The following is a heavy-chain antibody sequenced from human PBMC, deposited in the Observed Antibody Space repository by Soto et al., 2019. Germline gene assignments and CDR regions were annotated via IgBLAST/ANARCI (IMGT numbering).Heavy chain of an antibody. J-gene: IGHJ4*02. CDR3: AYMGLLTGFAVDY. CDR2: ISYDGSNK. D-gene: IGHD3-9*01. CDR1: GFTFSSYG. Sequence: PGGSLRLSCAASGFTFSSYGMHWVRQAPGKGLEWVAVISYDGSNKYYADSVKGRFTISRDNSKNTLYLQMNSLRAEDTAVYYCAYMGLLTGFAVDYWGQGTLVTVSS. V-gene: IGHV3-30*03.